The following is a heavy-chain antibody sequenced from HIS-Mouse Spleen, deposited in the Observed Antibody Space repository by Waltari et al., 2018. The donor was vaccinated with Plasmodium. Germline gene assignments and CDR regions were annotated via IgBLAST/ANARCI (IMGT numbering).Heavy chain of an antibody. J-gene: IGHJ3*02. CDR2: INHSGST. CDR3: ARVAWGSAFDI. D-gene: IGHD7-27*01. CDR1: GGSFSGYY. Sequence: QVQLQQWGAGLLKPSETLSLTCAVYGGSFSGYYWSWIRQPPGKGLEWIGEINHSGSTNYNPSLKSRVTISVDTSKNQFSLKLSSVTAADTAVYYCARVAWGSAFDIWGQGTMVTVSS. V-gene: IGHV4-34*01.